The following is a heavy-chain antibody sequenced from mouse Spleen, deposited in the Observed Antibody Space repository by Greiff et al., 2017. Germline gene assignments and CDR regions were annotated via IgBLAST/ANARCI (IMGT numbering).Heavy chain of an antibody. Sequence: VQLQQSVAELVRPGASVKLSCTTSGFNITNSYIHWVKQRPEQGLEWIGRIDPANGNTKYAPKFQGKATITADTSSNTAYLQLSSLTSEDTAVYYCARSGDGSYFDYWGQGTTLTVSS. CDR1: GFNITNSY. D-gene: IGHD2-3*01. CDR3: ARSGDGSYFDY. J-gene: IGHJ2*01. V-gene: IGHV14-3*01. CDR2: IDPANGNT.